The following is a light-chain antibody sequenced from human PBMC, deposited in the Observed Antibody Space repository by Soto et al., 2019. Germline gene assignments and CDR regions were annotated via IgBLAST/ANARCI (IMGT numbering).Light chain of an antibody. V-gene: IGKV1-5*03. J-gene: IGKJ4*01. CDR3: QQYNSYSLT. CDR2: KAS. CDR1: ESSSSR. Sequence: DIQMTQSPSTLSASVGDRVTITCRASESSSSRLAWYQQKPGKAPKLLIYKASSLQSGVPSRFSGSGSGTEFTLTISSLQPDDFATYYCQQYNSYSLTFGGGTKVEIK.